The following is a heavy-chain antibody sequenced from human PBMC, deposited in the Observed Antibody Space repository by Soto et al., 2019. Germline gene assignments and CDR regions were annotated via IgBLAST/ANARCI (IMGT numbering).Heavy chain of an antibody. Sequence: PGGSMRLSCAACRFTVSSNFMNWVRQAPGKGLEWVGNIRQDGSEKNYVDSVKGRFTISRDNAKNSLYLQMNSLRAEDTAVYYCAREIVVARGASYFDYWGPGTLVTVS. D-gene: IGHD2-2*01. V-gene: IGHV3-7*04. CDR3: AREIVVARGASYFDY. J-gene: IGHJ4*02. CDR2: IRQDGSEK. CDR1: RFTVSSNF.